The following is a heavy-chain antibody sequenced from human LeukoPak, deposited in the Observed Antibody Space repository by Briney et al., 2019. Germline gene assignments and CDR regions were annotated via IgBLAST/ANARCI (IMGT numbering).Heavy chain of an antibody. CDR2: ISGSGGST. CDR3: AKAPANWDDPRFDP. Sequence: GGSLRLSCAASGFTFSSYEVNWVRQAPGKGLEWVSAISGSGGSTYYADSVKGRFTISRDNSKNTLSLQMNSLRAEDTAVYYCAKAPANWDDPRFDPWGQGTLVTVSS. D-gene: IGHD1-20*01. J-gene: IGHJ5*02. V-gene: IGHV3-23*01. CDR1: GFTFSSYE.